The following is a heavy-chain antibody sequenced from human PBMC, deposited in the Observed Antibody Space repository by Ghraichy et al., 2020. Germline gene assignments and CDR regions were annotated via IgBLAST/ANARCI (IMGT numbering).Heavy chain of an antibody. V-gene: IGHV4-39*01. J-gene: IGHJ6*02. Sequence: SETLSLTCTVSGGSISSSTYYWGWIRQSPGKGLEWIGSIYYSGNTYYNPSLKSRVTISVDTSSNQFSLWLSPGTAADTAVYYCTRGRRRGYYQYEMDVWGQGTPVTVAS. D-gene: IGHD3-10*01. CDR2: IYYSGNT. CDR3: TRGRRRGYYQYEMDV. CDR1: GGSISSSTYY.